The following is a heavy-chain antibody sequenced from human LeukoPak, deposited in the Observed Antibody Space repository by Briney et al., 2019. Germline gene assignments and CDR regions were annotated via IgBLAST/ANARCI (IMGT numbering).Heavy chain of an antibody. CDR2: IIPIFGTA. CDR3: ARDYPVVPAAYYYYYGMDV. Sequence: GASVKVSCKASGGTFSSYAISWVRQAPGQGLEWMGGIIPIFGTANYAQKLQGRVTITADESTSTAYMELSSLRSEDTAVYYCARDYPVVPAAYYYYYGMDVWGQGTTVTVSS. D-gene: IGHD2-2*01. J-gene: IGHJ6*02. V-gene: IGHV1-69*13. CDR1: GGTFSSYA.